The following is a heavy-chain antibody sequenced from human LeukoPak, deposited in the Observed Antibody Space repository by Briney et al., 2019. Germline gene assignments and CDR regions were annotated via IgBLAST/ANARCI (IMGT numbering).Heavy chain of an antibody. CDR3: ARVRATFSPHFDN. CDR2: ISYDGSNK. J-gene: IGHJ4*02. Sequence: GGSLRLSCAASGFTFSTYGIHWVRQAPGKGLEWVAVISYDGSNKYYADSVKGRFTISRDNAKNTLYLQMNSLRAEDTAVYYCARVRATFSPHFDNWGQGTLVTVSS. D-gene: IGHD5-12*01. CDR1: GFTFSTYG. V-gene: IGHV3-30*03.